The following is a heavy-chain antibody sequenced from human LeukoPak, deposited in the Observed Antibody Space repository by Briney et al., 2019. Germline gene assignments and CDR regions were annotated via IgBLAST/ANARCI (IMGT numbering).Heavy chain of an antibody. J-gene: IGHJ6*03. CDR1: GFTFSSYA. CDR3: AKYEGLVDYYYYYMDV. CDR2: ISGSGGST. V-gene: IGHV3-23*01. D-gene: IGHD6-19*01. Sequence: GGSLRLSCAASGFTFSSYAMSWVRQAPGKGLEWVSAISGSGGSTYYADSVKGRFTISRDNSKNTLYLQMNSLRAEDTAVYYCAKYEGLVDYYYYYMDVWGKGTTVTVSS.